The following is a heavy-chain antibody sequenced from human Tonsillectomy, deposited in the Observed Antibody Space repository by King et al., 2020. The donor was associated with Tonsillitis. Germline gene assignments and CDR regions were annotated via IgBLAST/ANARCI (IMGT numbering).Heavy chain of an antibody. CDR2: INHSGST. J-gene: IGHJ4*02. CDR3: ARGSLTIFGVAPHY. D-gene: IGHD3-3*01. V-gene: IGHV4-34*01. Sequence: VQLQQWGAGLLKPSETLSLTCAVYGGSFSTYYWSWIRQPPGKGLEWIGEINHSGSTNYNPSLKSRVTISVDTSKNQFSLKVSSLTAADTALYYFARGSLTIFGVAPHYWGQGTLVTVSS. CDR1: GGSFSTYY.